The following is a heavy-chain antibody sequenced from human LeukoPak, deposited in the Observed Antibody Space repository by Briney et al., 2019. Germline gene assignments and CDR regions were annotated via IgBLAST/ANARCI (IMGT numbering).Heavy chain of an antibody. D-gene: IGHD6-13*01. Sequence: SETLSLTCAVYGGSFSGCYWSWIRQPPGKGLERIGEINHSGSTNYNPSLKSRVTISVDTSKNQFSLKLSSVTAADTAVYYCARVPAGYSWYYFDYWAREPWSPSPQ. V-gene: IGHV4-34*01. J-gene: IGHJ4*02. CDR3: ARVPAGYSWYYFDY. CDR1: GGSFSGCY. CDR2: INHSGST.